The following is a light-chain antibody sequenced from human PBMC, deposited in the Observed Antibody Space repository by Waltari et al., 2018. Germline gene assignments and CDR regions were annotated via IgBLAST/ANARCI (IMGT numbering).Light chain of an antibody. CDR2: VNSDGSH. CDR3: QTGGHGTWV. CDR1: SGHSSNI. J-gene: IGLJ3*02. Sequence: QLVLTQSPSASASLGASVKLTCTLSSGHSSNIIAWLQQQPEKGPRYLMKVNSDGSHSKGDDIPERFSGASSGAERYLTISSVKSEEEADYYCQTGGHGTWVFGGGTTLTVL. V-gene: IGLV4-69*01.